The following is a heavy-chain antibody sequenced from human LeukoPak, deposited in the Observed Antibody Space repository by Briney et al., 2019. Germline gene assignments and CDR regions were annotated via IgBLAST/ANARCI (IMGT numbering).Heavy chain of an antibody. CDR1: GYTFTSYD. CDR2: INPNSGVT. J-gene: IGHJ6*03. CDR3: ARGRLPGARNYHYYYMDV. Sequence: ASVKVSCKASGYTFTSYDINWVRQAPGQGLEWMGWINPNSGVTKYGQKFLGRVTMTRVTSISTAYMELSRLRFDDTAVYYCARGRLPGARNYHYYYMDVWGKGTAVSISS. V-gene: IGHV1-2*02.